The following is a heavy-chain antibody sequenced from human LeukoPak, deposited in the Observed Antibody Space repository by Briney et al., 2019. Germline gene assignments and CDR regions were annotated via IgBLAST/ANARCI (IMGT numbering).Heavy chain of an antibody. CDR1: GFTFSSYW. D-gene: IGHD2-15*01. CDR3: ARDRETYSNNWFDP. CDR2: IKQDGSEK. V-gene: IGHV3-7*01. J-gene: IGHJ5*02. Sequence: GGSLRLSCAASGFTFSSYWLSWVRQAPGKGREWVANIKQDGSEKYYVDSVKGRFTISRDNAKNSLYLQMNSLRAEDTAVYYCARDRETYSNNWFDPWGQGTLVTVSS.